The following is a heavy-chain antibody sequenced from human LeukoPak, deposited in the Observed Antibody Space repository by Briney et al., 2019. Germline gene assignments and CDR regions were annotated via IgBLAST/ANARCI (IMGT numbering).Heavy chain of an antibody. CDR2: IYYSGST. D-gene: IGHD2-2*02. J-gene: IGHJ4*02. Sequence: SETLSLTCTVSGGSLSSGSYYWGWIRQPPGKGLEWIGSIYYSGSTYYNPSLKSRVTISVDTSKNQFSLKLSSVTAADTAVYYCARNLVTYCSSTSGYTHTTLYYFDYWGQGTLVTVSS. CDR1: GGSLSSGSYY. CDR3: ARNLVTYCSSTSGYTHTTLYYFDY. V-gene: IGHV4-39*07.